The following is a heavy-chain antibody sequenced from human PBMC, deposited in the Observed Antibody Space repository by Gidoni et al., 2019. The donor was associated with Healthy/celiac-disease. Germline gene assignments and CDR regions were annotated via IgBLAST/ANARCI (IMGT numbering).Heavy chain of an antibody. Sequence: QVQLQQWGAGLLKPSETLSLTCAVYGGSFSGYYWSWIRQPPGKVLEWIGEINQSGSTNYNPSLKTRVTISVDTSKNQFSLKLSSVTAADTAVYYCARPVLRFLEWSPFYPWGQGTLVTVSS. V-gene: IGHV4-34*01. CDR2: INQSGST. D-gene: IGHD3-3*01. CDR1: GGSFSGYY. J-gene: IGHJ5*02. CDR3: ARPVLRFLEWSPFYP.